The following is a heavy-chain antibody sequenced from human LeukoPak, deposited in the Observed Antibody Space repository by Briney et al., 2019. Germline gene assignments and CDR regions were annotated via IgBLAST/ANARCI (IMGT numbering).Heavy chain of an antibody. D-gene: IGHD2-2*01. CDR2: ISAYNGNT. CDR1: GYTFTSYG. J-gene: IGHJ5*02. CDR3: ARVVQAAIFGGNWFDP. Sequence: GASVKVSCKASGYTFTSYGISWVRQAPGQGLEWMGWISAYNGNTNYAQKLQGRVTMTTDTSTSTAYMELRSLRSDDTAVYYCARVVQAAIFGGNWFDPWGRGTLVTVSS. V-gene: IGHV1-18*01.